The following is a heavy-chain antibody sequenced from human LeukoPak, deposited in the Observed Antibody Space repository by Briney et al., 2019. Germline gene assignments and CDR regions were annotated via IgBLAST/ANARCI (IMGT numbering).Heavy chain of an antibody. CDR3: ARHSRYYYDSSGMIFDY. Sequence: PSETLSLTCTVSGGSISDYYWSWIRQPPGKGLEWIGYISYSGSTNYNPSLKSRVTISVDTSKNQFSLKLSSVTAADTAVYYCARHSRYYYDSSGMIFDYWGQGTLVTVSS. V-gene: IGHV4-59*08. J-gene: IGHJ4*02. CDR2: ISYSGST. CDR1: GGSISDYY. D-gene: IGHD3-22*01.